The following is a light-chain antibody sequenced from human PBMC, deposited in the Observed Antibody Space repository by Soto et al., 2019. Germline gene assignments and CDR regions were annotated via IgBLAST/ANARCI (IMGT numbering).Light chain of an antibody. V-gene: IGLV2-14*03. J-gene: IGLJ2*01. CDR1: SSDIGDYNY. Sequence: QSALTQPASVSASPGQSITISCTGTSSDIGDYNYVSWYQQRPGEAPKLILYEVENRPSGISDRFSGSKSGNTASLTISGLQAEDEADYYCCSYAGSSTVVFGGGTKLTVL. CDR2: EVE. CDR3: CSYAGSSTVV.